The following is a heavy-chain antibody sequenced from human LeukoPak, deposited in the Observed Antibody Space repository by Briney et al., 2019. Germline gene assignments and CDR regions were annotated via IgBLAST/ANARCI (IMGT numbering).Heavy chain of an antibody. D-gene: IGHD4-23*01. CDR1: EFTFSSYG. J-gene: IGHJ4*02. CDR2: IYSGGST. V-gene: IGHV3-53*01. Sequence: GGSLRLSCAASEFTFSSYGMSWVRQAPGKGLEWVSLIYSGGSTDYTDSVKGRFTISRDNSKNTLYLQMNSLRAEDTAVYYCARRAGGYSHPYDYWGQGTLVTVSS. CDR3: ARRAGGYSHPYDY.